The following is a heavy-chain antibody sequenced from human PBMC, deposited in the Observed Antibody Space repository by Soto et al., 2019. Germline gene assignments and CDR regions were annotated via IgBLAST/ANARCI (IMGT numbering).Heavy chain of an antibody. D-gene: IGHD2-21*01. V-gene: IGHV4-39*01. CDR2: IYYSGST. Sequence: SETLSLTCTVSGGSISSSSYHWGWIRQPPGKGLEWIGSIYYSGSTYYNPSLKSRVTISVDTSKNQFSLKLSSVTAADTAVYYCARRAYCGGDCYSWAFDIWGQGTMVTVSS. CDR3: ARRAYCGGDCYSWAFDI. J-gene: IGHJ3*02. CDR1: GGSISSSSYH.